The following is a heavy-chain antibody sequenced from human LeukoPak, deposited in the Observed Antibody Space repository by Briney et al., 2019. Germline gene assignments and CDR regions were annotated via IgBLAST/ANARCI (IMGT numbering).Heavy chain of an antibody. CDR1: GFTFSDYY. CDR3: ARGGAAAGRGSFDP. Sequence: GVSLRLSCAASGFTFSDYYMSWIRQAPGKGLEWISYISSSGSTIYYADSVKGRFTISKDNANNSLYLQMNSLRAEDTAVYYCARGGAAAGRGSFDPWGQGTLVTVSS. D-gene: IGHD6-13*01. V-gene: IGHV3-11*01. CDR2: ISSSGSTI. J-gene: IGHJ5*02.